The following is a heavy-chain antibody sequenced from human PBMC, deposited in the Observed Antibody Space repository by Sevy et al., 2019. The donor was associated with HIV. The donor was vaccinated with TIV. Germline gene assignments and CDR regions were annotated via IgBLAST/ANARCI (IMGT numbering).Heavy chain of an antibody. D-gene: IGHD3-3*01. J-gene: IGHJ3*02. CDR2: ISSSSSYI. V-gene: IGHV3-21*01. Sequence: GGSLRLSCAASGFTFSSYSMNWVRQAPGKGLEWVSSISSSSSYIYYADSVKGRFTISRDNAKNSLYLQMNSLRAEDMAVYYCARVGNDFWSGYSYDAFDIWGQGTMVTVSS. CDR3: ARVGNDFWSGYSYDAFDI. CDR1: GFTFSSYS.